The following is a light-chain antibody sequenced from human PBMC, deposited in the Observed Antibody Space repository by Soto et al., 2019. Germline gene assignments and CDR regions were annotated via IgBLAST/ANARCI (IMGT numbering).Light chain of an antibody. CDR3: SSYTSSSPYV. Sequence: QSVLAQPASVSGSPGQSITISCTGISSDVGGNNYVSWYQQHPGKAPKLMIYEVSNRPSGVSNRFSGSKSGNTASLTISGLQAEDEADYYCSSYTSSSPYVFGTGTKVTVL. CDR2: EVS. V-gene: IGLV2-14*01. CDR1: SSDVGGNNY. J-gene: IGLJ1*01.